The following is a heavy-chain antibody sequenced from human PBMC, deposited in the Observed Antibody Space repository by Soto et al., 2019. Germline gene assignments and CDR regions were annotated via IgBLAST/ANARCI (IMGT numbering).Heavy chain of an antibody. D-gene: IGHD2-2*01. J-gene: IGHJ4*02. V-gene: IGHV4-59*01. Sequence: QVQLQESGPRLVKPSETLSLTCIVSGGSISNYYWSWIRQPPGKGLEWIGYIYYSGSTNYNPSLHRRVTISVDTSKNQFSLKLSSVTAADTAVYYCARAVLPATAPFDYWGQGTLVTVSS. CDR3: ARAVLPATAPFDY. CDR2: IYYSGST. CDR1: GGSISNYY.